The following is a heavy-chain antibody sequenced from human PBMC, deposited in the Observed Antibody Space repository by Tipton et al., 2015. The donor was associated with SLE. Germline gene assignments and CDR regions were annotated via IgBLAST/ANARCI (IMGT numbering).Heavy chain of an antibody. CDR2: IYYTGNT. Sequence: TLSLTCSVSDGSITSYYWSWIRQPPGKGLEWIGHIYYTGNTYYNPSLKRRLTLSLDTPKNQFSLKMISVTAADTAVYYCARRYGTSFDYWDQGTLVTVSS. V-gene: IGHV4-59*08. CDR1: DGSITSYY. D-gene: IGHD2-8*01. CDR3: ARRYGTSFDY. J-gene: IGHJ4*02.